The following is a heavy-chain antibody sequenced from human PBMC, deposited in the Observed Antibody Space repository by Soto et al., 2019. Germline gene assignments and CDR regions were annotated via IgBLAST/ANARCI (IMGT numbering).Heavy chain of an antibody. CDR3: ARGRYCLTGRCFPNWFDS. CDR2: IYKSATT. Sequence: SETLSLTCSVSGDSISNLDYFWAWIRQPPGQALEYIGYIYKSATTYYNPSFESRVAISVDTSKSQFSLNVPSVTAADTAVYFCARGRYCLTGRCFPNWFDSWGQGALVTVSS. D-gene: IGHD7-27*01. V-gene: IGHV4-30-4*01. CDR1: GDSISNLDYF. J-gene: IGHJ5*01.